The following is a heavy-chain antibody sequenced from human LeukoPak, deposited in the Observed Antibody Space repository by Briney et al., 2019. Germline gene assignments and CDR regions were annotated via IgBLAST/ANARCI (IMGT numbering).Heavy chain of an antibody. J-gene: IGHJ4*02. D-gene: IGHD3-9*01. CDR1: GGSFSGYY. CDR2: IDHSGST. V-gene: IGHV4-34*01. CDR3: ARGFPQPGGSITPLRYSYYLDY. Sequence: PSETLSLTCAVYGGSFSGYYWSWIRQPPGKGLEWIGEIDHSGSTNYNPSLKSRVTISVDTPKNQFSLKLCSVTAADTAVYYCARGFPQPGGSITPLRYSYYLDYWGQGTLVTVSS.